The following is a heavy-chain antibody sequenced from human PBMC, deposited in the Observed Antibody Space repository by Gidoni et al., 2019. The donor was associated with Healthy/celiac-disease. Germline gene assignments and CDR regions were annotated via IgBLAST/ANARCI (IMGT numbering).Heavy chain of an antibody. CDR1: GFTFSSYG. CDR3: AREVGATTDYYYYYGMDV. CDR2: IWYDGSNK. V-gene: IGHV3-33*01. D-gene: IGHD1-26*01. J-gene: IGHJ6*02. Sequence: QVQLVESGGGVVQPGRSLRLSCAASGFTFSSYGMHWVRQAPGQGLEWVAVIWYDGSNKYYAASVKGRFTISRDNSKNTLYLQMNSLRAEDTAVYYCAREVGATTDYYYYYGMDVWGQGTTVTVSS.